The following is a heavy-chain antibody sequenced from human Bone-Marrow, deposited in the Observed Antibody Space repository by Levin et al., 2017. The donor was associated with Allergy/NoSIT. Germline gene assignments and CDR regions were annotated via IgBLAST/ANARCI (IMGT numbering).Heavy chain of an antibody. CDR1: GDTFRNYA. Sequence: KISCKGSGDTFRNYAINWVRQAPGQGLEWMGGIIPIFGVPNSAQKFQGRLTISVDQFTSTAYMELSSLRFEDTAVYYCATSREGAVAGTSGGDYGMDVWGQGTTLTVSS. CDR2: IIPIFGVP. J-gene: IGHJ6*02. V-gene: IGHV1-69*17. CDR3: ATSREGAVAGTSGGDYGMDV. D-gene: IGHD6-19*01.